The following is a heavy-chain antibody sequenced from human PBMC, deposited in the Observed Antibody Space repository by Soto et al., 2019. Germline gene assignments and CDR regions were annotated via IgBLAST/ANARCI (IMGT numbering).Heavy chain of an antibody. V-gene: IGHV4-61*01. CDR1: GGSVTSGSYY. CDR2: IYYSGST. Sequence: PSETLSLTCTVSGGSVTSGSYYWSWIRQPPGKGLEWIGYIYYSGSTIYNPSLKSRLTISVDTSKNQFSLRLTSATAEDTAVYYCARLEPRRFFDYWGQGSLVTVSS. J-gene: IGHJ4*02. CDR3: ARLEPRRFFDY.